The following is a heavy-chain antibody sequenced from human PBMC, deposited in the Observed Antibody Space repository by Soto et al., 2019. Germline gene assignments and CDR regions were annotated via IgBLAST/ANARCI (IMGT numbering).Heavy chain of an antibody. CDR3: ARSVERWLPNWFDP. D-gene: IGHD6-19*01. CDR1: GFTFRSYE. J-gene: IGHJ5*01. CDR2: ISSSGSTI. Sequence: PGGSLRLSCAASGFTFRSYEMNWVRQAPGKGLEWVSYISSSGSTIYYADSVKGRFTISRDNAKNSLYPQMNSLRAEDTAVYYCARSVERWLPNWFDPWGTGTLLTVSS. V-gene: IGHV3-48*03.